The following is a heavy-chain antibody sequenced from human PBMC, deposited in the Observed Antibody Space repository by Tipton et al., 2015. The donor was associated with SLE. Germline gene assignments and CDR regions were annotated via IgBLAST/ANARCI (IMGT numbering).Heavy chain of an antibody. CDR1: GGSISSGSYY. D-gene: IGHD1-14*01. V-gene: IGHV4-61*09. CDR3: ARPSGVPAFDT. Sequence: TLSLTCTVSGGSISSGSYYWSWIRQPAGKGLEWIGHIYTSGSTNYNPSLKSRVTISVDTSKNQFSLKLSSVTAADTAVYYCARPSGVPAFDTWGQGTMVTVSS. CDR2: IYTSGST. J-gene: IGHJ3*02.